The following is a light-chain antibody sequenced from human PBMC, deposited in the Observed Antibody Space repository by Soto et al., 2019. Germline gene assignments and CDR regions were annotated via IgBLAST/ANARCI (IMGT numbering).Light chain of an antibody. V-gene: IGLV2-23*02. CDR3: CAYAGSSTHYV. J-gene: IGLJ1*01. CDR1: SSDVGSYNL. CDR2: EVS. Sequence: QPVLTQPASVSESPGQSITISCTGTSSDVGSYNLVSWYQQHPGKAPKLMIYEVSKRPSGVSNRFSGSKSGNTASLTISGLQAEDEADYYCCAYAGSSTHYVFGTGTKLTVL.